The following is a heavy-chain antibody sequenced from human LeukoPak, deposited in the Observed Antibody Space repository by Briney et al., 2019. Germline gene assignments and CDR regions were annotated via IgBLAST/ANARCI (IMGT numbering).Heavy chain of an antibody. J-gene: IGHJ4*02. CDR1: GFTLSSYG. D-gene: IGHD5-18*01. CDR2: IRYDGSNK. CDR3: AKGRNGYSSTFDY. Sequence: PGGSLRLSCAASGFTLSSYGMHWIRQAPDKRLEWVAFIRYDGSNKNYADSVKGRFTISRDNSKNTLFLQMNSLRPEDTAVYYCAKGRNGYSSTFDYWGQGTLVTVSS. V-gene: IGHV3-30*02.